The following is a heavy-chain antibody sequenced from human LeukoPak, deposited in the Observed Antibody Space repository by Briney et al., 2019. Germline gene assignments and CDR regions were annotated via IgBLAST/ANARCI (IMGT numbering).Heavy chain of an antibody. CDR1: GGSIRSSSYS. D-gene: IGHD3-3*01. Sequence: SETLSLTCTVSGGSIRSSSYSWGWIRRPPGKGLEWIGSIYYSGTTYYNPSLKSRVTISVDTSKIQFSLKLSSVAATDTAVYFCARLRFDFWSGYTHPYFDYWGQGTLVTVSS. CDR3: ARLRFDFWSGYTHPYFDY. J-gene: IGHJ4*02. CDR2: IYYSGTT. V-gene: IGHV4-39*01.